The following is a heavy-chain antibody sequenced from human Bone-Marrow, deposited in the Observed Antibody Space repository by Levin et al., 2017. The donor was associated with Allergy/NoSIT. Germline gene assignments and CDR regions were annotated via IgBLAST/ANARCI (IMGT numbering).Heavy chain of an antibody. D-gene: IGHD3-22*01. J-gene: IGHJ4*02. CDR3: AKDLSVHFYDDSGYYSAQDF. CDR2: ISSDGTNE. CDR1: RFTFTSYG. Sequence: LSLTCAASRFTFTSYGLHWVRQAPGKGLEWVAFISSDGTNEYYADSVKGRFTISRDKSKNTMYLQMHSLRAEDTAVYYCAKDLSVHFYDDSGYYSAQDFWGQGTLVTVSS. V-gene: IGHV3-30*18.